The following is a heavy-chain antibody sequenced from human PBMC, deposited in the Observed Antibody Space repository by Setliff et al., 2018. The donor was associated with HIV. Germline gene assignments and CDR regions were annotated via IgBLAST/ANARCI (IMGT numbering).Heavy chain of an antibody. CDR2: IHPRDFDI. V-gene: IGHV5-51*01. CDR1: GYTFTNYW. J-gene: IGHJ3*01. D-gene: IGHD3-22*01. CDR3: ARLDSSGYYRSFGV. Sequence: GESLKISCKASGYTFTNYWTAWVRQMPGKGLEWMGIIHPRDFDIKYSQSFQGQVTISADKSLSTAYLQWNSLKASDTALYYCARLDSSGYYRSFGVWGQGTMVTVSS.